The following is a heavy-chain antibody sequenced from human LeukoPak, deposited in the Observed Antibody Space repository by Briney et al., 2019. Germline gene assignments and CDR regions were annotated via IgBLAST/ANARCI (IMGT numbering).Heavy chain of an antibody. V-gene: IGHV4-38-2*02. CDR2: IYHSGST. CDR3: ARDSSSFARNYFDY. D-gene: IGHD2-2*01. J-gene: IGHJ4*02. Sequence: SETLSLTCAVSGYSISSGYYWGWIRQPPGKGLEWIGSIYHSGSTYYNPSLKSRVTISVDTSKNQFSLKLSSVTAADTAVYYCARDSSSFARNYFDYWGQGTLVTVSS. CDR1: GYSISSGYY.